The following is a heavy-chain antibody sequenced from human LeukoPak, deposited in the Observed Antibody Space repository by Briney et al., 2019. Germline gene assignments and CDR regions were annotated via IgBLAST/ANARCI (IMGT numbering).Heavy chain of an antibody. D-gene: IGHD5-24*01. V-gene: IGHV1-69*13. CDR3: AREETGWLHSLSFDY. CDR2: IIPIFGTA. Sequence: PVASVKVSCKASGGTFSSYAISWVRQAPGQGLEWMGGIIPIFGTANYAQKFQGRVTITADESTSTAYMELSSLRSEDTAVYYCAREETGWLHSLSFDYWGQGTLVTVSS. J-gene: IGHJ4*02. CDR1: GGTFSSYA.